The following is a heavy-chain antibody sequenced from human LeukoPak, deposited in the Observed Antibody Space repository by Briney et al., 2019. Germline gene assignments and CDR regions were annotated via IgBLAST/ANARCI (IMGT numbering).Heavy chain of an antibody. D-gene: IGHD2-15*01. V-gene: IGHV3-23*01. CDR2: ISGRGDET. CDR3: AKDTSAWWYHRAYMNV. J-gene: IGHJ6*03. CDR1: GFTFSDYA. Sequence: GGSLRLSCAASGFTFSDYAMSWVRQAPGGGLEWVSAISGRGDETFHADSVKGRFTTSRDNSKNTLSLKMSSLRVEDAAVYFCAKDTSAWWYHRAYMNVWGTGTTVTVSS.